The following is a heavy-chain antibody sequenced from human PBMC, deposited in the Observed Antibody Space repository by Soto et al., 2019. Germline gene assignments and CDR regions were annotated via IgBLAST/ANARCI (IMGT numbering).Heavy chain of an antibody. Sequence: QVQLVESGGGVVQPGRSLRLSCAASGFTFSSYGMHWVRQAPGKGLEWVAVISYDGSNKYYADSVKGRFTISRDNSKNTLYLQLNSLRAEDTAVYYCAKASIAAAGYAYYFDYWGPGTLVTVAS. D-gene: IGHD6-13*01. V-gene: IGHV3-30*18. CDR2: ISYDGSNK. CDR1: GFTFSSYG. J-gene: IGHJ4*02. CDR3: AKASIAAAGYAYYFDY.